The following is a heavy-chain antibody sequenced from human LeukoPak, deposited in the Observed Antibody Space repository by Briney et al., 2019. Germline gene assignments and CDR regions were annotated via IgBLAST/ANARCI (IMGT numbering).Heavy chain of an antibody. Sequence: GGSLRLSCAASGFTFSSYWMSWVRQAPGKGLEWVANIKQDGSEKYYVDSVKGRFTISRDNAKNSLYLQMNSLRAEDTAVYYCARAGAVAGTSYYYYYGMDVWGQGTTVTVSS. V-gene: IGHV3-7*04. CDR3: ARAGAVAGTSYYYYYGMDV. J-gene: IGHJ6*02. CDR2: IKQDGSEK. D-gene: IGHD6-19*01. CDR1: GFTFSSYW.